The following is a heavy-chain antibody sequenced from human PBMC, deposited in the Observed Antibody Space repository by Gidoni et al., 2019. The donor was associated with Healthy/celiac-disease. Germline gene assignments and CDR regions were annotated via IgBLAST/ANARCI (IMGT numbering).Heavy chain of an antibody. CDR1: GFTVSSNY. V-gene: IGHV3-66*01. CDR2: IYSGGST. J-gene: IGHJ6*02. D-gene: IGHD4-17*01. Sequence: EVQLVESGGGLVQPGGSLRPSCAAAGFTVSSNYLSWVRQAPGKGLEWVSVIYSGGSTYYADSVKGRFTISRDNAKNTLYLQMNSLRAEDTAVYYCARLATVTSTGFGYYYYGMDVWGQGTTVTVSS. CDR3: ARLATVTSTGFGYYYYGMDV.